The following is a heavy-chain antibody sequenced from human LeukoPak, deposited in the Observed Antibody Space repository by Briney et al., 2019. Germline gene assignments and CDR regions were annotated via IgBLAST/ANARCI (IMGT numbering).Heavy chain of an antibody. CDR3: ARGLNTVVTPTVY. CDR2: ISSSSSYI. J-gene: IGHJ4*02. Sequence: PGGSLRPSCAASGFTFSSYSMNWVRQAPGKGLEWVSSISSSSSYIYYADSVKGRFTISRDNAKNSLYLQMNSLRAEDTAVYYCARGLNTVVTPTVYWGQGTLVTVSS. V-gene: IGHV3-21*01. CDR1: GFTFSSYS. D-gene: IGHD4-23*01.